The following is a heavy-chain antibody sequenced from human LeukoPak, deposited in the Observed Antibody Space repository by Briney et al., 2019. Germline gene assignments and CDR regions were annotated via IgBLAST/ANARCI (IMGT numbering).Heavy chain of an antibody. CDR1: GYTFTSYD. V-gene: IGHV1-8*01. CDR3: ASPTRVPAAAFDI. D-gene: IGHD2-2*01. J-gene: IGHJ3*02. CDR2: MNPNSGNT. Sequence: GASVKVSRKASGYTFTSYDINWVRQATGQGLEWMGWMNPNSGNTGYAQKFQGRVTMTRNTSISTAYMELSSLRSEDTAVYYCASPTRVPAAAFDIWGQGTMVTVSS.